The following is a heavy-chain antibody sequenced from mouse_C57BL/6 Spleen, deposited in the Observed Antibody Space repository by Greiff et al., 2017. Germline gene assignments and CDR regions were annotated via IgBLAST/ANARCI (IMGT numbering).Heavy chain of an antibody. CDR3: AREGDGNYWYFDV. J-gene: IGHJ1*03. CDR2: INYDGSST. CDR1: GFTFSDYY. V-gene: IGHV5-16*01. Sequence: EVQLLESEGGLVQPGSSMKLSCTASGFTFSDYYMAWVRQVPEKGLEWVANINYDGSSTYYLDSLKSRYIISRDNAKNILYLQKSSLKSEDTATYYCAREGDGNYWYFDVWGTGTTVTVSS. D-gene: IGHD2-1*01.